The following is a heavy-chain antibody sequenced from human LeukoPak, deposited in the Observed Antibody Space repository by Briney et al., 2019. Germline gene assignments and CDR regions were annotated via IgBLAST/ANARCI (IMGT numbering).Heavy chain of an antibody. CDR2: INNAGVNT. V-gene: IGHV3-23*01. J-gene: IGHJ4*02. Sequence: GGSLRLSCAASGFTFRDYGMSWVRQAPGKGLEWVSSINNAGVNTHYADSVKGRFTISRDNSKNSLYLQMNSLRAEDTAVYYCARGLHFRVYDSSDYYPYWGQGTLVTVSS. CDR3: ARGLHFRVYDSSDYYPY. D-gene: IGHD3-22*01. CDR1: GFTFRDYG.